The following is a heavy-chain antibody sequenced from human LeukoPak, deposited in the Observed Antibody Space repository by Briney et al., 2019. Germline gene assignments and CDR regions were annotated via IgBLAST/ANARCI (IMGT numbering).Heavy chain of an antibody. V-gene: IGHV3-21*01. CDR1: GFTFSSYS. Sequence: GGSLRLSCAASGFTFSSYSMNWVRQAPGKGLEWVSSISSSSYIYYADSVKGRFTISRDNAKNSLYLQMNSLRAEGTAVYYCARDHPLVGATPFDYWGQGTLVTVSS. CDR2: ISSSSYI. D-gene: IGHD1-26*01. CDR3: ARDHPLVGATPFDY. J-gene: IGHJ4*02.